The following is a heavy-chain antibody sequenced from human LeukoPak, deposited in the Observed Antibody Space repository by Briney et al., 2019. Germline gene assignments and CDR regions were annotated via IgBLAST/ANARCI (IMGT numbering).Heavy chain of an antibody. CDR3: VRHDGRGGSTMGAFDS. V-gene: IGHV4-39*01. Sequence: SETLSLTCTISAASISSSSHRWGWIRQSPGKGLEWIGSIYSGRTIYYSPSLNSRVTISVVTSKDQFILQLNSVTAADTAVYYCVRHDGRGGSTMGAFDSWGQGSLVTVSS. CDR1: AASISSSSHR. CDR2: IYSGRTI. D-gene: IGHD3-3*01. J-gene: IGHJ5*01.